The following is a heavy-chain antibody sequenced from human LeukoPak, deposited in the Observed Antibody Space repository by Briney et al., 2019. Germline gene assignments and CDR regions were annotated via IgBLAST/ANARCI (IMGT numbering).Heavy chain of an antibody. CDR2: IKQDGSEK. CDR3: ARGTDKVVPPEYYYYLDV. D-gene: IGHD2-15*01. V-gene: IGHV3-7*01. J-gene: IGHJ6*03. Sequence: GGSLRLSCAASGFTFSSYWMSWVRQAPGKGLEWVANIKQDGSEKYYVDSVKGRFTISRDNAKNSLDLQVHSLRDEDTAVYYCARGTDKVVPPEYYYYLDVWGKGTTVTVSS. CDR1: GFTFSSYW.